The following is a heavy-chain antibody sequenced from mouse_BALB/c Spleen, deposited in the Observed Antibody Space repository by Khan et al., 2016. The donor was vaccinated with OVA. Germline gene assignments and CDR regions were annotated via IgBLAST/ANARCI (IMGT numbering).Heavy chain of an antibody. CDR2: ISSAGDYT. D-gene: IGHD4-1*01. V-gene: IGHV5-6*01. Sequence: EVQLVESGGDLVKPGGSLKLSCAASGFTFSSYSLSWVRQTPDKRLEWVATISSAGDYTYYLDSVKGRFTISRDNAKNTLYLQMSSLKSEDTAMYYCASHLTGSFAYWGQGTLVTVSA. CDR1: GFTFSSYS. CDR3: ASHLTGSFAY. J-gene: IGHJ3*01.